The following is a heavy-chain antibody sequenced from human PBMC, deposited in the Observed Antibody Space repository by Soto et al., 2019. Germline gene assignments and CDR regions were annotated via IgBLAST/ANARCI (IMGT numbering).Heavy chain of an antibody. CDR3: ARGDREDIAVVIGVRPGEYGVDV. CDR1: GFTFRSYA. CDR2: IAYDGSNK. J-gene: IGHJ6*02. D-gene: IGHD2-15*01. Sequence: QVQLVESGGGVVQPGRSLRLSCAASGFTFRSYAMHWVRQAPGKGLECVAVIAYDGSNKFYRDDVRGRFTISRDNSENTLYLQINRLRSEDTAVYYCARGDREDIAVVIGVRPGEYGVDVWGQGTTVTVSS. V-gene: IGHV3-30-3*01.